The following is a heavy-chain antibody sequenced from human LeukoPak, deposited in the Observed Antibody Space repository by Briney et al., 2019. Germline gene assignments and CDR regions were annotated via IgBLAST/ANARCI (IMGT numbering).Heavy chain of an antibody. D-gene: IGHD1-26*01. Sequence: SETLSLTCTVSGVSISNNYYYWAWIRQPPGKGLEMIGYVHYTGSTFYNSSLKSRVTISADTSQNQSSLSLTSVTAADTAVYYCATLGLLRGAGFNLATHFDFWGQGTLVTVSS. CDR2: VHYTGST. CDR1: GVSISNNYYY. CDR3: ATLGLLRGAGFNLATHFDF. V-gene: IGHV4-39*01. J-gene: IGHJ4*02.